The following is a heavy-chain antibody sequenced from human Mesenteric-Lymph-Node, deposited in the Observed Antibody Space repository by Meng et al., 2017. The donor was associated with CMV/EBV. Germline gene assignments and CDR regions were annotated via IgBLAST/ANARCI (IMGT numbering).Heavy chain of an antibody. J-gene: IGHJ4*02. Sequence: SVKVSCKASGGTFSSYAISWVRQAPGQGLQWMGRIIPILGIASYAQNFQGRVTITADKSTSTAYMELSSLRSEDTAVYYCARDLAVVGDTWGFDHWGQGTLVTVSS. CDR1: GGTFSSYA. D-gene: IGHD1-26*01. CDR3: ARDLAVVGDTWGFDH. V-gene: IGHV1-69*04. CDR2: IIPILGIA.